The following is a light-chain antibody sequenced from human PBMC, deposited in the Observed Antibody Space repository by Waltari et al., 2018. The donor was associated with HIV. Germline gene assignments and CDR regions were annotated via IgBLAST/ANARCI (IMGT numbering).Light chain of an antibody. V-gene: IGKV2-28*01. CDR3: MQALQTPT. CDR1: QSLLHSNGYNY. Sequence: DIVMTQSPLSLPVTPGEPASIFCRSSQSLLHSNGYNYWDWYLQKPGQSPQLLIYLGSYRASGVPDRFSGSGSGTDFTLKISRVEAEDVGVYYCMQALQTPTFGQGTKVEIK. CDR2: LGS. J-gene: IGKJ1*01.